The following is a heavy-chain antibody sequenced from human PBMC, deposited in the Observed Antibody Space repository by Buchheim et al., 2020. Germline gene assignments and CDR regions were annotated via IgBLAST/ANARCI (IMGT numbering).Heavy chain of an antibody. V-gene: IGHV1-8*01. CDR3: TRVPREPAAY. J-gene: IGHJ4*02. CDR2: MDPSSGYT. Sequence: QVQLVQSGAEVKKPGASVKVSCKASGYTFTSYDINWVRQATGQGLEWVGYMDPSSGYTVYAQKFQGRVTMTRDTSMSTAYMELSSLRSDDTAVYYCTRVPREPAAYWGQGTL. CDR1: GYTFTSYD. D-gene: IGHD1-14*01.